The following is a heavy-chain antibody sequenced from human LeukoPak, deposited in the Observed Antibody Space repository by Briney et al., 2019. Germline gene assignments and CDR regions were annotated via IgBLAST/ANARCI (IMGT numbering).Heavy chain of an antibody. D-gene: IGHD6-19*01. Sequence: SETLSLTCTVSGGSISSSSYYWGWIRQPPGKGLEWIGSIYYSGSTYYNPSLKSRVTISVDTSKNQFSLKLSSVTAADTAVYYCARIRPYSSGPDYWGQGTLATVSS. V-gene: IGHV4-39*01. CDR3: ARIRPYSSGPDY. CDR1: GGSISSSSYY. J-gene: IGHJ4*02. CDR2: IYYSGST.